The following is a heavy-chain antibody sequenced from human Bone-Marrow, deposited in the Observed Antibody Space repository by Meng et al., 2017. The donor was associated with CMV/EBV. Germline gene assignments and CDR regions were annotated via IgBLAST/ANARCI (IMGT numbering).Heavy chain of an antibody. CDR2: ILYDGSKK. CDR1: GFTFSSYG. D-gene: IGHD1-26*01. J-gene: IGHJ3*02. Sequence: GESLKLSCAASGFTFSSYGMHWVRQAPGKGLEWVAFILYDGSKKYYADSVKGRFTISRDNSKNTLYLQMNSLRAEDPAVYYGAIIGGATTRAFDIWGQGTMVTVSS. CDR3: AIIGGATTRAFDI. V-gene: IGHV3-30*02.